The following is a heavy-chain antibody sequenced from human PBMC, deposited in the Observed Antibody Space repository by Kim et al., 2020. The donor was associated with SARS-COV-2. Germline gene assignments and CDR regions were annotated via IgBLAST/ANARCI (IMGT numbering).Heavy chain of an antibody. CDR3: ARGLPVYGSSLGRRGANHWFDP. Sequence: SETLSLTCAVYGGSFSGYYWSWIRQPPGKGLEWIGEINHSGSTNYNPSLKSRVTISVDTSKNQFSLKLSSVTAADTAVYYCARGLPVYGSSLGRRGANHWFDPWGQGTLVTVSS. CDR2: INHSGST. CDR1: GGSFSGYY. D-gene: IGHD6-13*01. V-gene: IGHV4-34*01. J-gene: IGHJ5*02.